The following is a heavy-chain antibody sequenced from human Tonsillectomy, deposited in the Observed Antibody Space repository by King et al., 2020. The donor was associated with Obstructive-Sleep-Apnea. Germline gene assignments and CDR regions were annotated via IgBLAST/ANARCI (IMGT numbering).Heavy chain of an antibody. Sequence: VQLVESGGGLVQPGGSLRLSCAASGFTFSSYAMSWVRQAPGKGLEWVSSISGSGASTYYADSVKGRFTISRDHSKNTLYLQMNSLRAEDTAVYYCAKDNVVPAASLSGEFDYWGQGTLVTVSS. J-gene: IGHJ4*02. CDR3: AKDNVVPAASLSGEFDY. CDR2: ISGSGAST. CDR1: GFTFSSYA. V-gene: IGHV3-23*04. D-gene: IGHD2-2*01.